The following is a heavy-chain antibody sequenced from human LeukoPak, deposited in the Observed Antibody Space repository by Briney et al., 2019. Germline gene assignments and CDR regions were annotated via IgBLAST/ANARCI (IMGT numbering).Heavy chain of an antibody. V-gene: IGHV4-59*01. D-gene: IGHD1-1*01. CDR3: ATRGVKTTRFDY. CDR2: LYNSGTT. Sequence: SETLSLTCTVSGGSINTYYWSWIRQPPGQGLEWIGYLYNSGTTNYNPSLKSRVSISGDTSKNQFSLKLNSVTAADTAVYYCATRGVKTTRFDYWGQGILVTVSS. J-gene: IGHJ4*02. CDR1: GGSINTYY.